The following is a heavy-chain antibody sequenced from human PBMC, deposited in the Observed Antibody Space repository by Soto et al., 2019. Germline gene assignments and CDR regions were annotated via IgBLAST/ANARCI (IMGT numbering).Heavy chain of an antibody. CDR3: AKRGYYDYIWGTPNWFDP. J-gene: IGHJ5*02. CDR1: GFPFSSYA. CDR2: ISGSGGST. V-gene: IGHV3-23*01. D-gene: IGHD3-16*01. Sequence: GGSLRLSCAASGFPFSSYAMSWVRQAPGKGLEWVSAISGSGGSTYYADSVKGRFTISRDNSKNTLYLQMNSLRAEDTAVYYCAKRGYYDYIWGTPNWFDPWGQGTLVTVSS.